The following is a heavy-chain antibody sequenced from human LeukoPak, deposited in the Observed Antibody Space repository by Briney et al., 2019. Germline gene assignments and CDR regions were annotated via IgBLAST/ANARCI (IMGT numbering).Heavy chain of an antibody. CDR1: GFTFSSYA. J-gene: IGHJ4*02. CDR2: VSGSGDNT. D-gene: IGHD6-13*01. Sequence: GGSLRLSCAASGFTFSSYAMSWVRQAPGKGLEWVSGVSGSGDNTYYADSVKGRFTISRDSSKNTLYLQMNSLRAEDTAVYHCAKDTRRSSSPYYFDYWGQGTLVTVSS. CDR3: AKDTRRSSSPYYFDY. V-gene: IGHV3-23*01.